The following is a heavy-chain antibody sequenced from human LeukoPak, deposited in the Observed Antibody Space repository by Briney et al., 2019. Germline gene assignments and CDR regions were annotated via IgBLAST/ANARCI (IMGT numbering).Heavy chain of an antibody. Sequence: GGSLRLSCAASGFTFSSYEMNWVRQASGKGLEWVSYISSSGSTIYYADSVKGRFTISRDSSKNILYLQMNSLRAEDTAMYYCAKDRCSNGIGCYYYYMDVWGKGTTVTISS. D-gene: IGHD2-8*01. CDR2: ISSSGSTI. CDR1: GFTFSSYE. J-gene: IGHJ6*03. CDR3: AKDRCSNGIGCYYYYMDV. V-gene: IGHV3-48*03.